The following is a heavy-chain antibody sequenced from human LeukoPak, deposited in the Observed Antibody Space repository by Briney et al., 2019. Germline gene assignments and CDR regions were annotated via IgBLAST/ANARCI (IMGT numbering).Heavy chain of an antibody. D-gene: IGHD3-22*01. Sequence: GGSLRPSCAASGFTFNTSALSWFRQAPGERLDWVSSLSATGLDTYSAESVKGRLTISRDNAKNSLYLQMNSLRAEDTAVYYCARNPPEGGYFASWGQGTLVTVSS. CDR2: LSATGLDT. V-gene: IGHV3-23*01. CDR1: GFTFNTSA. J-gene: IGHJ4*02. CDR3: ARNPPEGGYFAS.